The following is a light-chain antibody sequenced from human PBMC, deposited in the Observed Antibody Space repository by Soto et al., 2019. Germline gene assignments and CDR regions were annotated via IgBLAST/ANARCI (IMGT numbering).Light chain of an antibody. Sequence: QSVLTQPPSASGTPGQRVTISCSGSSSNIGSNTVNWYQQLPGTAPKLLIYSNNQRPSGVPDRCSGSKSGTSASLAISGLQYEEEADYYCAAWDDSLNGPLFGGGTKLTVL. CDR2: SNN. CDR3: AAWDDSLNGPL. CDR1: SSNIGSNT. J-gene: IGLJ2*01. V-gene: IGLV1-44*01.